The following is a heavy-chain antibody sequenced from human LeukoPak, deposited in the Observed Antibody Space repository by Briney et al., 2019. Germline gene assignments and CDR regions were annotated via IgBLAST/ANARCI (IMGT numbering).Heavy chain of an antibody. CDR1: GFTFSSYS. Sequence: GGSLRLSCAASGFTFSSYSMNWVRQAPGKGLEWVSSISSSSSHIYCADSVKGRFTISRDNAKNSLYLQMNSLRAEDTAVYYCARDGIVGAGFDYWGQGTLVTVSS. D-gene: IGHD1-26*01. CDR3: ARDGIVGAGFDY. J-gene: IGHJ4*02. V-gene: IGHV3-21*01. CDR2: ISSSSSHI.